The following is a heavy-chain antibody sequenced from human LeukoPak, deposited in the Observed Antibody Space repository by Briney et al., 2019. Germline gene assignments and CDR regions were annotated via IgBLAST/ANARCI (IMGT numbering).Heavy chain of an antibody. J-gene: IGHJ3*02. D-gene: IGHD6-19*01. Sequence: GGSLRLSCAASGFTFSNYNMNWVRQAPGTGLEWVSSITTTSTYIYYADSVKGRFTISRDNAKNSLYLQMNSLRAEDTAVYYCSGSGWTTDAFDIWGQGTMVTVSS. CDR2: ITTTSTYI. V-gene: IGHV3-21*01. CDR1: GFTFSNYN. CDR3: SGSGWTTDAFDI.